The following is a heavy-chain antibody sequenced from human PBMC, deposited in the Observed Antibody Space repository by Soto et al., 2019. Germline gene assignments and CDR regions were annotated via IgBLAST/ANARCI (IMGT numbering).Heavy chain of an antibody. CDR1: GFTFSSYA. J-gene: IGHJ4*02. V-gene: IGHV3-23*01. CDR3: ARRGPGTYFDY. CDR2: ISGSGDST. D-gene: IGHD6-13*01. Sequence: EVQLLDSGGGLVQPGGSLRLSCAASGFTFSSYAMNWVRQAPGKGLEWVSVISGSGDSTYYADSVKGRFTISRDNSKTTLYLQMNSLRTADTAVYYCARRGPGTYFDYWGQGTLVTVSS.